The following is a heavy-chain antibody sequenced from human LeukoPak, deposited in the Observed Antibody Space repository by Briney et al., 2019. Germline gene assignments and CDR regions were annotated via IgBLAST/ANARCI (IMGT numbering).Heavy chain of an antibody. CDR1: GYTFTSYA. CDR3: ARDQVVVVVAATIDYYYYGMDV. J-gene: IGHJ6*02. D-gene: IGHD2-15*01. Sequence: ASVTVSCKASGYTFTSYAMHWVRQAPGQRLEWMGWINAGNGNTKYSQKFQGRVTITRDTSASTAYMELSSLRSEDTAVYYCARDQVVVVVAATIDYYYYGMDVWGQGTTVTVSS. V-gene: IGHV1-3*01. CDR2: INAGNGNT.